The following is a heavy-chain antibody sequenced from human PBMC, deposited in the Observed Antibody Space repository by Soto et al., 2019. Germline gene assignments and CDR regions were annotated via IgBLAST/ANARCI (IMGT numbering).Heavy chain of an antibody. J-gene: IGHJ4*02. CDR3: ARDLHYDSSGFGY. CDR2: ISSSSVYI. D-gene: IGHD3-22*01. V-gene: IGHV3-21*01. CDR1: GFTFSDYS. Sequence: GSLRLSCAASGFTFSDYSMNWVRQAPGKGLEWVSSISSSSVYIYYADSLKGRFTISRNNAKNSLYLQMNSLRAEDTAVYYCARDLHYDSSGFGYWGQGTLVTV.